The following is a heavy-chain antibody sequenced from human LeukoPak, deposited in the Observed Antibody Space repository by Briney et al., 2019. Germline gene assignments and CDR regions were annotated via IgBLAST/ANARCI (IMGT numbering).Heavy chain of an antibody. CDR1: GYIFTGYY. Sequence: ASVKVSCKASGYIFTGYYMHWMRQAPGQGLEWMGWINPNSGSTNYAQKFQGRVTITRDTSISTAYMALSGLASDDTALYYCARRFYDSSGRRDAFDIWGQGTMVTVSS. CDR2: INPNSGST. V-gene: IGHV1-2*02. J-gene: IGHJ3*02. CDR3: ARRFYDSSGRRDAFDI. D-gene: IGHD3-22*01.